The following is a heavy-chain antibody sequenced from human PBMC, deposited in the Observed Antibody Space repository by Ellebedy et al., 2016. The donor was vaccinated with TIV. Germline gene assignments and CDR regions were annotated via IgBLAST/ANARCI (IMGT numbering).Heavy chain of an antibody. CDR1: GGSISRYY. Sequence: MPSETLSLTCNVSGGSISRYYWSWIRQPPGKGLERIGYLYSSGSTNYNPSLKSRVTISEDTSKNQISLRLRSVTAADTAVYYCARDSHQVDFFDLWGQGTLVTVSS. J-gene: IGHJ4*02. D-gene: IGHD2-15*01. CDR3: ARDSHQVDFFDL. CDR2: LYSSGST. V-gene: IGHV4-59*01.